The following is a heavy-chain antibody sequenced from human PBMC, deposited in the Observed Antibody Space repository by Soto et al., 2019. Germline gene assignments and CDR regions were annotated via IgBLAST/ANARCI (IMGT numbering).Heavy chain of an antibody. CDR3: ARIGYSRVCLAY. Sequence: SETLSLTCAVYGGSFSGYYWSWIRQPPGKGLEWIGEINHSGSTNYNPSLKSRVTISVDTSKNQFSLKLSSVTAADTAVYYCARIGYSRVCLAYWGQGTLVTVSS. CDR1: GGSFSGYY. D-gene: IGHD5-18*01. J-gene: IGHJ4*02. CDR2: INHSGST. V-gene: IGHV4-34*01.